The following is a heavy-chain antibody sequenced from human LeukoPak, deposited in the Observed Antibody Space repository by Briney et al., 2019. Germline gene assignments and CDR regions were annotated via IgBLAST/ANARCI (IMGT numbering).Heavy chain of an antibody. D-gene: IGHD2-15*01. CDR1: GGSISSYH. CDR2: LQRGGRT. CDR3: ARDPGVYCSSGNCYTSYYMDV. J-gene: IGHJ6*03. Sequence: PSETLSLTCTVSGGSISSYHWTWIRQPAGKGLDSIGRLQRGGRTNYNPSLKSRVTISVDTSKKHISLRLTSVTAADTAVYYCARDPGVYCSSGNCYTSYYMDVWGRGTTVTVSS. V-gene: IGHV4-4*07.